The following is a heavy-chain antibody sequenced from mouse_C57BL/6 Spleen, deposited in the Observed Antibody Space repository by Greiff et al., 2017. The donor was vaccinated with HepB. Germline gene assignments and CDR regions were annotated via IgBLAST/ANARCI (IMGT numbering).Heavy chain of an antibody. Sequence: EVKLVDSGGGLVQPGGSMKLSCAASGFTFSDAWMDWVRQSPEKGLEWVAEIRNKANNHATYYAESVKGRFTISRDDSKSSVYLQMNSLRAEDTGIYYCTGDYGSSYGDWFAYWGQGTLVTVSA. CDR2: IRNKANNHAT. CDR3: TGDYGSSYGDWFAY. J-gene: IGHJ3*01. CDR1: GFTFSDAW. D-gene: IGHD1-1*01. V-gene: IGHV6-6*01.